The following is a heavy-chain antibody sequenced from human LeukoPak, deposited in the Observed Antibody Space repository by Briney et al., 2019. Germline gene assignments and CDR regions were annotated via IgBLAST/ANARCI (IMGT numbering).Heavy chain of an antibody. V-gene: IGHV3-73*01. CDR2: IRRKSNSYAT. Sequence: GGSLRLSCAASGFTFSDSTIHWVRQASGKGLEWVGRIRRKSNSYATAYAASVKGRFTVSRDDSKNTAYLQVDSLKTEDTAVYYCTRLGSYSDYDVDYWGQGTLVTVSS. D-gene: IGHD5-12*01. CDR3: TRLGSYSDYDVDY. CDR1: GFTFSDST. J-gene: IGHJ4*02.